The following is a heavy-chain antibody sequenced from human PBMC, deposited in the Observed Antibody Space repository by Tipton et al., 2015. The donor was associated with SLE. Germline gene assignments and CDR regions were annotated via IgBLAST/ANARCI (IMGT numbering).Heavy chain of an antibody. Sequence: TLSLTCTVSGDSISSTGHFWGWIRQHPVKGLEWIGYIYHRGNTYYNPSLKSRVSMSVDTSRDQFSLKLRSVTAADTAVYYCARAPFWGPIQGSSYFYYCYMDFLGKGASGTVS. CDR1: GDSISSTGHF. J-gene: IGHJ6*03. CDR3: ARAPFWGPIQGSSYFYYCYMDF. D-gene: IGHD3-16*01. V-gene: IGHV4-31*03. CDR2: IYHRGNT.